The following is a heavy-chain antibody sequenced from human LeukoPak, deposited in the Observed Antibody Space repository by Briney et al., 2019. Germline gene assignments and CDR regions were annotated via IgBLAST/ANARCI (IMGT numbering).Heavy chain of an antibody. V-gene: IGHV1-2*05. CDR3: ARHHDYCPDY. Sequence: GGSVRVSCKASGFTFSDNYMHWLRQAPGQGLEWMGGIKRDSVATNYAQMFQSRFTISRDISNSTVYMGKSRLTEDETVMYWGARHHDYCPDYWGQAPLVTVSA. D-gene: IGHD4/OR15-4a*01. CDR1: GFTFSDNY. CDR2: IKRDSVAT. J-gene: IGHJ4*02.